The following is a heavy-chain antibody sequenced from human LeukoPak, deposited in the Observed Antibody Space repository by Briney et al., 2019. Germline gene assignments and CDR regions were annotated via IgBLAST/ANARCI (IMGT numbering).Heavy chain of an antibody. V-gene: IGHV4-61*02. D-gene: IGHD3-22*01. CDR3: ARESDLSHYDRTDY. Sequence: SSETLSLTCTVSGDSISSAEYYWSWIRQPAGKGLEWIGRIYTSGSTNYNPTLKSRVTISADTSKNQFFLKLSSVTAADTAVYYCARESDLSHYDRTDYWGQGTLVTVSS. CDR2: IYTSGST. CDR1: GDSISSAEYY. J-gene: IGHJ4*02.